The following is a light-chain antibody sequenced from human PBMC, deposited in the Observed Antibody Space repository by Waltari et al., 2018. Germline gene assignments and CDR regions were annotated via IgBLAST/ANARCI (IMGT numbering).Light chain of an antibody. J-gene: IGLJ1*01. CDR3: SSYAGNNVYV. V-gene: IGLV2-11*01. Sequence: QSALTQTRSVSGSPGQSVTISCTGTSSDVGGYNYVSWYQHHPGKAPKLMIYEVSKRPSGFPDRFSGSQSGSTASLTVSGLQAEDEADYYCSSYAGNNVYVFGSGTKVTVL. CDR2: EVS. CDR1: SSDVGGYNY.